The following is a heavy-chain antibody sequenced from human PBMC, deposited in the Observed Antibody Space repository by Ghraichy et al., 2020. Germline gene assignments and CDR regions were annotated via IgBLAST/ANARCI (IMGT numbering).Heavy chain of an antibody. CDR3: ASGYCSSTSCYRDMDV. CDR2: IKQDGSEK. V-gene: IGHV3-7*01. J-gene: IGHJ6*03. Sequence: LSLTCAASGFTFSSYWMSWVRQAPGKGLEWVANIKQDGSEKYYVDSVKGRFTISRDNAKDSLYLQMNSLRAEDTAIYYCASGYCSSTSCYRDMDVWGKGTTVTVSS. CDR1: GFTFSSYW. D-gene: IGHD2-2*02.